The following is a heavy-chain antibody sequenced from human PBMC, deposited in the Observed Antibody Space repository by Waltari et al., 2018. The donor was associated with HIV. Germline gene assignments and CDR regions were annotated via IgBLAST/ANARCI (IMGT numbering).Heavy chain of an antibody. V-gene: IGHV3-30-3*01. J-gene: IGHJ6*02. CDR3: ARDTHYGMDV. Sequence: QVQLVESGGGVVQPGKSLGRSGAASGFPFRSYAMHWVRQAPGKGLEWVAVISYDGSNKYSAYSVKGRFTISRDNSKNTLYLQMNSLRAEDTAMYYCARDTHYGMDVWGQGTTVTVSS. CDR2: ISYDGSNK. CDR1: GFPFRSYA.